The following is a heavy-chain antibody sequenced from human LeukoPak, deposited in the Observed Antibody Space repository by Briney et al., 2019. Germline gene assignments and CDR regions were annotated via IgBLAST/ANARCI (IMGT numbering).Heavy chain of an antibody. CDR2: IFHSGST. V-gene: IGHV4-4*02. D-gene: IGHD6-13*01. CDR1: GGSISSSNW. CDR3: ARVIGYSSSWYPPFDY. J-gene: IGHJ4*02. Sequence: SETLSLTCAVSGGSISSSNWWSWVRQPPGKGLEWIGEIFHSGSTNYNPSLKSRVTISVDKSKNQFSLKLSSVTAADTAVYYCARVIGYSSSWYPPFDYWGQGTLVTVSS.